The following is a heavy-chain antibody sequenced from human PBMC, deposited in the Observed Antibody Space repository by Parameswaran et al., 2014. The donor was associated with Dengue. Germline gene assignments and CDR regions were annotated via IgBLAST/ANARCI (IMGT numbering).Heavy chain of an antibody. Sequence: VRQMPGKGLEWVAIIWSDGSNEFYADSVRGRFTISRDNSKNTLYLEISKLRVEDTAVYFCARGEVLNSYYFDYWGQGTLVTVSS. J-gene: IGHJ4*02. CDR2: IWSDGSNE. D-gene: IGHD4-23*01. V-gene: IGHV3-33*01. CDR3: ARGEVLNSYYFDY.